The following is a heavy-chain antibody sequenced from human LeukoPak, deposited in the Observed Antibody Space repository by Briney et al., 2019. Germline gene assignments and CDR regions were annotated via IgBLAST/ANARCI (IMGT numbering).Heavy chain of an antibody. V-gene: IGHV3-74*01. J-gene: IGHJ4*02. CDR3: ARGVDNSYGYVF. CDR2: INGAGSCT. CDR1: GFTFSNSW. D-gene: IGHD5-18*01. Sequence: GGSLRLSCAASGFTFSNSWMHWVRQAPGDGLVWVSRINGAGSCTNYADSVKGRFTISRDNAKNTLYLQMNSLRTEDTAVYYCARGVDNSYGYVFWGQGTLVTVSS.